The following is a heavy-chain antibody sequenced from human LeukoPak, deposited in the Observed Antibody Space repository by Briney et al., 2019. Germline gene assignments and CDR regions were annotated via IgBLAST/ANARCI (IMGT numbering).Heavy chain of an antibody. CDR2: ISHSGST. Sequence: SETLSLTCTVSGYSISNAYYWGWIRQPPGKGLEWIGSISHSGSTYYNSSLKSRVTISVDTSKNQFSLKLSSVTAADTAVYFCARLDYGDANFDYWGQGTLVTVSS. J-gene: IGHJ4*02. V-gene: IGHV4-38-2*02. CDR1: GYSISNAYY. CDR3: ARLDYGDANFDY. D-gene: IGHD4-17*01.